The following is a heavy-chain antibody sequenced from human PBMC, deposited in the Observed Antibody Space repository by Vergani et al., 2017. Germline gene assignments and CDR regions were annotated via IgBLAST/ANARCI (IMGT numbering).Heavy chain of an antibody. CDR1: GFSFSSYS. V-gene: IGHV3-21*02. CDR3: ARGLWDCTHIRCSPPSY. CDR2: ISGSSSYV. Sequence: VQLVESGGGVVQPGGSLRLSCAASGFSFSSYSMNWVRQAPGKGLEWVASISGSSSYVFYRDSVEGRFTITRDNDKKSVYLQMNSLRAEDTAMYFCARGLWDCTHIRCSPPSYWGQGTQVTVSS. J-gene: IGHJ4*02. D-gene: IGHD2-8*01.